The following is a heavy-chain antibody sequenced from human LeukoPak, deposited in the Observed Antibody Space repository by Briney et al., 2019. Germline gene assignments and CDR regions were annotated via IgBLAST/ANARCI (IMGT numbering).Heavy chain of an antibody. CDR2: IYYSGST. CDR3: ARVRKDTMTLEP. D-gene: IGHD3-22*01. Sequence: SETLSLTCTVSGGSISSYYWSWIRQPPGKGLEWIGYIYYSGSTNYNPSLKSRVTISVDTSKNQFSLKLSSVTAADTAVYYCARVRKDTMTLEPGGKGTLVTVSS. J-gene: IGHJ5*02. V-gene: IGHV4-59*01. CDR1: GGSISSYY.